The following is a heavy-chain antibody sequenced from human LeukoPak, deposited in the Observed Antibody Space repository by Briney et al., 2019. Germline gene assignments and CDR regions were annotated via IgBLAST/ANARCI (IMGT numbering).Heavy chain of an antibody. D-gene: IGHD5-12*01. CDR3: VRDSYSRFDP. J-gene: IGHJ5*02. CDR2: INSDGSST. Sequence: PGGSLRLSCAASGFTFSTYWMHWFRQAPAKGLVWVSHINSDGSSTNYADSVKGRFTISRDNAKNTVYLQMSSLRVEDTAVYYCVRDSYSRFDPWGQGTLVTVSS. V-gene: IGHV3-74*01. CDR1: GFTFSTYW.